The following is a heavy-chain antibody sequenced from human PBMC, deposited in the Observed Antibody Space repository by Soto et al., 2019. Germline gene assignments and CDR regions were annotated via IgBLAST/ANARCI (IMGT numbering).Heavy chain of an antibody. CDR3: AREWGYDILTGYYRNDAFDI. CDR2: ISSSSSTI. D-gene: IGHD3-9*01. Sequence: LSLTCTVSGDSVSSSYYYWGWIRQPPGKGLEWVSYISSSSSTIYYADSVKGRFTISRDNAKNSLYLQMNSLRAEDTAVYYCAREWGYDILTGYYRNDAFDIWGQGTMVTVSS. V-gene: IGHV3-11*04. J-gene: IGHJ3*02. CDR1: GDSVSSSYYY.